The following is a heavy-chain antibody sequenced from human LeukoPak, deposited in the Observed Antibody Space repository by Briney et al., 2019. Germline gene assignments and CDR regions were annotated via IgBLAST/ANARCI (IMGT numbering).Heavy chain of an antibody. CDR2: MNPNSGNT. J-gene: IGHJ6*02. V-gene: IGHV1-8*01. CDR3: ARRWGDFWSGYFYYYYYGMDV. D-gene: IGHD3-3*01. CDR1: GYTSTSYD. Sequence: ASVKVSCKASGYTSTSYDINWVRQATGQGLEWMGWMNPNSGNTGYAQKFQGRVTMTRNTSISTAYMELSSLRSEDTAVYYCARRWGDFWSGYFYYYYYGMDVWGQGTTVTVSS.